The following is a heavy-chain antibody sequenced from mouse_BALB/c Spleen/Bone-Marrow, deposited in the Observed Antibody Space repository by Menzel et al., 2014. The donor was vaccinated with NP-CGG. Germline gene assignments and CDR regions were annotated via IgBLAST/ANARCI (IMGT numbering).Heavy chain of an antibody. D-gene: IGHD2-4*01. CDR3: ARNSRIYYDYEGYAMDY. V-gene: IGHV2-2*02. CDR1: GFSLTTYG. J-gene: IGHJ4*01. CDR2: IWSGGNT. Sequence: VKLQESGPGLVQPSQSLSITCTVSGFSLTTYGVHWVRQSPGKGLEWLGVIWSGGNTDYNAAFISRLSISKDNSKSQVFFKMNSLQANGTAIYYCARNSRIYYDYEGYAMDYWGQGTSVTVSS.